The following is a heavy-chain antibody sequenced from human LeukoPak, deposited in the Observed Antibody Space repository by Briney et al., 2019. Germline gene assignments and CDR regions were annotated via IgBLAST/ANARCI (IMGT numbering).Heavy chain of an antibody. V-gene: IGHV1-2*02. CDR1: GYTFPDYY. D-gene: IGHD6-6*01. CDR3: AREHSSSSGKVFDY. CDR2: INPNSGAT. J-gene: IGHJ4*02. Sequence: GASVKVSCKASGYTFPDYYMHWVRQAPGQGLEWMGWINPNSGATNYAQKFPGRVTMTRDTSISTAYMELSRLKSDDMAVYYCAREHSSSSGKVFDYWGQGTLVTVSS.